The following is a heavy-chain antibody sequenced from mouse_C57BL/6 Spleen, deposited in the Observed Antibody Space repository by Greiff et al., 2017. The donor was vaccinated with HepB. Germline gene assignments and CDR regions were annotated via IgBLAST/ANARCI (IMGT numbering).Heavy chain of an antibody. D-gene: IGHD1-1*02. CDR3: ARRGYYLDY. V-gene: IGHV1-64*01. CDR2: IHPNSGST. Sequence: QVQLKQPGAELVKPGASVKLSCKASGYTFTSYWMHWVKQRPGQGLEWIGLIHPNSGSTNYNEKFKSKATLTVDKSSSTAYMQLSSLTSEDSAVYYCARRGYYLDYWGQGTTLTVSS. CDR1: GYTFTSYW. J-gene: IGHJ2*01.